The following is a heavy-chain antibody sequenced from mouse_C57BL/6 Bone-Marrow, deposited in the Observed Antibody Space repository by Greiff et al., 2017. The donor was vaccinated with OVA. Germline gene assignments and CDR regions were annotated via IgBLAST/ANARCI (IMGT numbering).Heavy chain of an antibody. D-gene: IGHD1-1*01. CDR2: ISIGNGYT. V-gene: IGHV1-58*01. CDR3: AWTLYYGSSRFDY. Sequence: VQLKQSGAELVRPGSSVKMSCKTSGYTFTSYGINWVKQRPGQGLEWIGYISIGNGYTEYNEKFKGKATLTSDTSSSTAYMQLSSLTSEDSAIYFCAWTLYYGSSRFDYWGQGTTLTVSS. CDR1: GYTFTSYG. J-gene: IGHJ2*01.